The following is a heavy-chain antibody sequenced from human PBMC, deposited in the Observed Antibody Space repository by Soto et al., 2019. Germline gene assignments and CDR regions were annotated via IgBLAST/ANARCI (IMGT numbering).Heavy chain of an antibody. V-gene: IGHV3-53*02. CDR1: GFSVSSNY. Sequence: EVQLVETGGGLIHPGGSLRLSCVASGFSVSSNYMGWVRQAPGKGPEWVSGIYSGDATFYADSVKGRFTISKDNSMNTLSLQMDSLRVEDTAVYYCARPTSSGFIYFWGQGTLVTVSS. D-gene: IGHD3-22*01. CDR3: ARPTSSGFIYF. J-gene: IGHJ4*02. CDR2: IYSGDAT.